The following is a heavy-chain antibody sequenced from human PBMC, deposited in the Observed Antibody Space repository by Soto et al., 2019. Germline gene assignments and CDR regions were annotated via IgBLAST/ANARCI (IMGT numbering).Heavy chain of an antibody. J-gene: IGHJ4*02. CDR3: ARGAGTGFDY. V-gene: IGHV4-59*01. CDR1: GGSISSYY. Sequence: SETLSLTCTVSGGSISSYYWSWIRQPPGKGLEWIGYIYYSGSTNYNPSLKSRVTISVDTSENQFSLKLSSVTAADTAVYYCARGAGTGFDYWGRGPLVTVSS. CDR2: IYYSGST. D-gene: IGHD3-10*01.